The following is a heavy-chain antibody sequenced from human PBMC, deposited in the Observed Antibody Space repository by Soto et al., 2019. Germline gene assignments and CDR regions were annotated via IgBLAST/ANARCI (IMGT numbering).Heavy chain of an antibody. CDR2: INHSGST. Sequence: QVQLQQWGAGLLKPSETLSLTCAVYGGSFSGYYWSWIRQPPGKGLEWIGEINHSGSTNYNPSLKSRVAISVDTSKNQFSLKLSSVTAADTAVYYCARGRSYDYVWGSYRPPLDYWGQGTLVTVSS. D-gene: IGHD3-16*02. CDR3: ARGRSYDYVWGSYRPPLDY. J-gene: IGHJ4*02. V-gene: IGHV4-34*01. CDR1: GGSFSGYY.